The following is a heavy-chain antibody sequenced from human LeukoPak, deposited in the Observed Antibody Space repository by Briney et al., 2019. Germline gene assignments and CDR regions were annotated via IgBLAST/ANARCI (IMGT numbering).Heavy chain of an antibody. V-gene: IGHV3-48*04. CDR2: ISSSSSTI. CDR1: GFTFSSYS. CDR3: AREPGNIAAVRRHFDL. J-gene: IGHJ2*01. D-gene: IGHD6-13*01. Sequence: GGSLRLSCAASGFTFSSYSMNWVRQAPGKGLEWVSYISSSSSTIYYADSVKGRFTISRDNAKNSLYLQMNSLRAEDTAVYYCAREPGNIAAVRRHFDLWGRGTLVTVSS.